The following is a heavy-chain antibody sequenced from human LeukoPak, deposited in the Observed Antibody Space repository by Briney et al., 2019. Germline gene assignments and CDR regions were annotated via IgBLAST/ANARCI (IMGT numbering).Heavy chain of an antibody. CDR3: AGSAQYSSRSL. CDR1: GGSFSGYY. CDR2: INHSGST. D-gene: IGHD6-13*01. Sequence: PSETLSLTCAVYGGSFSGYYWSWIRQPPGKGLEWLGEINHSGSTNYNPSLKSRVTISVDTSKNQFSLKLSSVTAADTAVYYCAGSAQYSSRSLWGQGTLVTVSS. V-gene: IGHV4-34*01. J-gene: IGHJ4*02.